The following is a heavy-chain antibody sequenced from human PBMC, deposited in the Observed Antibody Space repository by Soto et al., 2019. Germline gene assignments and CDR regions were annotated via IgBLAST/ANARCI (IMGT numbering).Heavy chain of an antibody. V-gene: IGHV3-23*01. J-gene: IGHJ4*02. CDR3: AKASAPGGTYFPLWF. CDR2: ISGSGDST. Sequence: EVQLLESGGGLVQPGGSLRLSCAASGFTFSSYGMSWVRQAPGKGLEWVSSISGSGDSTYYADSVKGRFTISRDNSKNTLYLQMNSLRAEDTAVYYCAKASAPGGTYFPLWFWGQGTLVTVSS. D-gene: IGHD1-26*01. CDR1: GFTFSSYG.